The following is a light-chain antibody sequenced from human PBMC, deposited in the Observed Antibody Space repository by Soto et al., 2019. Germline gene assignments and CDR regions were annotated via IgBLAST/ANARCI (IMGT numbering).Light chain of an antibody. CDR1: QSLLHSNGYNY. CDR2: LGA. CDR3: MQALQTPT. V-gene: IGKV2-28*01. Sequence: IVMTQSPLSLPVTPGEPASISCRSGQSLLHSNGYNYLDWYLQRPGQSPQLLIYLGATRAPGVPDRFSGSGSGTDFTLKISRVEAEDVGVYYCMQALQTPTFGQGTRLEIK. J-gene: IGKJ5*01.